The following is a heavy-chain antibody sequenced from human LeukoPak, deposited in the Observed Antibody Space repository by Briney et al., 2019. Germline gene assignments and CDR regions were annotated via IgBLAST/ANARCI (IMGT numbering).Heavy chain of an antibody. J-gene: IGHJ6*03. D-gene: IGHD5/OR15-5a*01. V-gene: IGHV1-18*01. Sequence: GASVKGSCKASGYTFTSYGISWVRQAPGQGLEWMGWISAYNGNTNYAQKLQGRVTMTTDTSTSTAYMELRSLRSDDTAVYYCARVSRGSRNYYYYYYMDVWGKGTTVTVSS. CDR3: ARVSRGSRNYYYYYYMDV. CDR2: ISAYNGNT. CDR1: GYTFTSYG.